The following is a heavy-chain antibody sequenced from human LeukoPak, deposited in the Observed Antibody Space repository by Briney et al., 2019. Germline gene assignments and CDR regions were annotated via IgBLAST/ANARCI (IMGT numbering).Heavy chain of an antibody. V-gene: IGHV3-21*01. CDR1: GFTFSSYS. J-gene: IGHJ4*02. CDR2: ISSSSSYI. CDR3: ARDGGSGTSFDY. D-gene: IGHD1-26*01. Sequence: PGGSLRLSCAASGFTFSSYSMNWVRQAPGKGLEWVSSISSSSSYIYYADSVKGRFTISRDNAKNSLYLQMNSLRAEDTAVYYCARDGGSGTSFDYWGQGTLVTVSS.